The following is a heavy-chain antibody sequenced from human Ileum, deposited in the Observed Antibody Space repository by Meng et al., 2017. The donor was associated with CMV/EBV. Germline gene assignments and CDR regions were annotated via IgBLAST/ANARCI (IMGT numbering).Heavy chain of an antibody. Sequence: GESLKISCAASGFTFSSYDMSWVRQTPGKGLEWVGRIKSKTDGGTIEHAAPVKGRFTISGDGSKNTVYLQMNSLNTKDTGVYYCTTEWMTTAVNRYWGQGTLVTVSS. CDR1: GFTFSSYD. V-gene: IGHV3-15*01. CDR3: TTEWMTTAVNRY. D-gene: IGHD2-2*01. CDR2: IKSKTDGGTI. J-gene: IGHJ4*02.